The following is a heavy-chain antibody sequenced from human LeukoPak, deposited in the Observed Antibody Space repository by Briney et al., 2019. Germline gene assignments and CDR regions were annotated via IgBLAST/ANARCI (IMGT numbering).Heavy chain of an antibody. CDR1: GFIFSNYD. J-gene: IGHJ4*02. V-gene: IGHV3-33*01. Sequence: GGSLRLSCAASGFIFSNYDMHWVRQAPGKGLEWVAVIWYDGSDKHYADSVQGRFTISRDNSKNSLYLQMNSLRAEDTALYYCARRVQYYFDYWGQGTLVTVYS. CDR2: IWYDGSDK. CDR3: ARRVQYYFDY.